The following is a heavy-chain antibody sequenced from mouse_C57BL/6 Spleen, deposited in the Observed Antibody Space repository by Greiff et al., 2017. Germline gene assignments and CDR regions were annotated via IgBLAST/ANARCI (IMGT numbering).Heavy chain of an antibody. CDR1: GFNITNTY. D-gene: IGHD1-1*01. CDR3: ARTRYYSSCSYPLYF. Sequence: EVQLQESVAELVRPGASVKLSCTASGFNITNTYMHWVKQRPEQGLEWIGSFDPANGNTKYAPKFQGKATFTADTSSNTAYLQLSSLTSEDTAVYFCARTRYYSSCSYPLYFWGQGTTLTVSS. V-gene: IGHV14-3*01. J-gene: IGHJ2*01. CDR2: FDPANGNT.